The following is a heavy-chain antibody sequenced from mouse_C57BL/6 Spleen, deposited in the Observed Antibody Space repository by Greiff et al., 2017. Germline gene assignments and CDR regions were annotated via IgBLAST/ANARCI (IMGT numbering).Heavy chain of an antibody. J-gene: IGHJ3*01. CDR2: IDPSDSDT. CDR3: ARDYDYEVSGIAY. V-gene: IGHV1-50*01. Sequence: QVQLQQPGAELVKPGASVKLSCKASGYTFTSYWMQWVKQRPGQGLEWIGEIDPSDSDTNYNQKFKGKATLTVDTSYSTAYLQLSSLTSEDSAVYYCARDYDYEVSGIAYWGQGTLVTVSA. D-gene: IGHD2-4*01. CDR1: GYTFTSYW.